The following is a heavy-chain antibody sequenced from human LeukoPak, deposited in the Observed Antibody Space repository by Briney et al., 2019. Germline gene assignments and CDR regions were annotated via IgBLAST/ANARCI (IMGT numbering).Heavy chain of an antibody. D-gene: IGHD3-3*01. Sequence: ASVNVSCKTSVYTFTTYDINWVRQATGHGLEWMGWMNPNSGNTGYAQKFQGRVTMTRNTSISTAYMELSSLRSEDTAVYYCARGQLLRFLEWLPWGDYYYMDVWGKGTTVTVSS. CDR3: ARGQLLRFLEWLPWGDYYYMDV. CDR1: VYTFTTYD. CDR2: MNPNSGNT. V-gene: IGHV1-8*01. J-gene: IGHJ6*03.